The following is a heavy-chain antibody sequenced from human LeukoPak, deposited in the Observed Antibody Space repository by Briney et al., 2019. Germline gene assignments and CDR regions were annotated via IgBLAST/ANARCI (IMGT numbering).Heavy chain of an antibody. Sequence: SETLSLTCTVSGGSISSYYWSWIRQPPGKGLEWIGYIYYSGSTNYNPSLKSRVTISVDTSKNQFSLKLSSVTAADTAVYYCARGRKTYYYDSSGYDFDYWGQGTLVTVSS. CDR1: GGSISSYY. CDR3: ARGRKTYYYDSSGYDFDY. CDR2: IYYSGST. D-gene: IGHD3-22*01. J-gene: IGHJ4*02. V-gene: IGHV4-59*01.